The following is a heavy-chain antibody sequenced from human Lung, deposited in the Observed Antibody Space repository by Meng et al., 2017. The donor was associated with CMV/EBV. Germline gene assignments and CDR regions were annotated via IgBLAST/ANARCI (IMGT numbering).Heavy chain of an antibody. J-gene: IGHJ4*02. Sequence: CDASGFTFSSYGMHWARQAPGKGLEWVAVIWYDGSNKYYADSVKGRFTISRDNSKNTLYLQMNSLRAEDTAVYYCAKGGQLVPYRLDYWGQGTLVTVSS. CDR2: IWYDGSNK. CDR3: AKGGQLVPYRLDY. D-gene: IGHD6-6*01. V-gene: IGHV3-33*06. CDR1: GFTFSSYG.